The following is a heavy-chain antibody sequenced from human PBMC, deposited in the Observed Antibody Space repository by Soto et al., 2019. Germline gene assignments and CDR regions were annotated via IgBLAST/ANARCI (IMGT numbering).Heavy chain of an antibody. V-gene: IGHV3-23*01. CDR2: ISGSGGST. CDR3: AKPPDYYDSSGYSHYFDY. CDR1: GFTFSSYA. J-gene: IGHJ4*02. Sequence: PGWSLGLSCAASGFTFSSYAMSWVRQAPGKGLEWVSAISGSGGSTYYADSVKGRFTISRDNSKNTLYLQMNSLRAEDTAVYYCAKPPDYYDSSGYSHYFDYWGQGTLVTVSS. D-gene: IGHD3-22*01.